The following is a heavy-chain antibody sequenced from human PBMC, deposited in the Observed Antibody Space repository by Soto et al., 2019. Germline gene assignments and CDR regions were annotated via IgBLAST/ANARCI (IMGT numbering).Heavy chain of an antibody. J-gene: IGHJ6*02. CDR3: ARVLQRKPAEGIYQKTGLDA. CDR2: ISPHLAKT. Sequence: ASVKVSCKTSGYTFRNYITTWVRQAPGQGLEWLGWISPHLAKTAYAQHLQGRVSMTTDTSTSTAYMELSSLRSDDTAVYICARVLQRKPAEGIYQKTGLDAGAQGPT. CDR1: GYTFRNYI. D-gene: IGHD2-2*02. V-gene: IGHV1-18*01.